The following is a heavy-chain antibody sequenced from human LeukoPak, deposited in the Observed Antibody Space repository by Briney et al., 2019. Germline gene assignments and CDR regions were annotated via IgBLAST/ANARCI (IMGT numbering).Heavy chain of an antibody. CDR1: GYTFTGYY. CDR2: INPNSGGT. J-gene: IGHJ4*02. D-gene: IGHD3-22*01. Sequence: GASVKVSCKASGYTFTGYYMHWVRQAPGQRLEWMGWINPNSGGTNYAQKFQGRVTMTRDTSISTAYMELSRLRSDDTAVYYCARDLSPYDSSGYYDYWGQGTLVTVSS. CDR3: ARDLSPYDSSGYYDY. V-gene: IGHV1-2*02.